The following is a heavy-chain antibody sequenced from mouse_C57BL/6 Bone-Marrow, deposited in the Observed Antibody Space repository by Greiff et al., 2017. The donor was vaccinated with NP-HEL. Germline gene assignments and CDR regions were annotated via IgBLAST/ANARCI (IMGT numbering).Heavy chain of an antibody. CDR3: ARAVTLFAY. V-gene: IGHV3-6*01. CDR1: GYSITSGYY. CDR2: ISYDGSN. Sequence: VQLKESGPGLVKPSQSLSLTCSVTGYSITSGYYWNWIRQFPGNKLEWMGYISYDGSNNYNPSLKNRISITRDTSKNQFFLKLNSVTTEDTATYYCARAVTLFAYWGQGTLVTVSA. D-gene: IGHD2-1*01. J-gene: IGHJ3*01.